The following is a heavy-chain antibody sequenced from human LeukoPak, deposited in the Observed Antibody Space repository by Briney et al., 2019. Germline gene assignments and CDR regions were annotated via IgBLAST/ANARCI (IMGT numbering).Heavy chain of an antibody. CDR3: ARDLTLYCSGGSCFHDLYYFDY. CDR1: GYTFTGYY. V-gene: IGHV1-2*02. Sequence: ASVKVSYKASGYTFTGYYMHWVRQAPGQGLEWMGWINPNSGGTNYAQKFQGRVTMTRDTSISTAYMELSRLRSDDTAVYYCARDLTLYCSGGSCFHDLYYFDYWGQGTLVTVSS. D-gene: IGHD2-15*01. J-gene: IGHJ4*02. CDR2: INPNSGGT.